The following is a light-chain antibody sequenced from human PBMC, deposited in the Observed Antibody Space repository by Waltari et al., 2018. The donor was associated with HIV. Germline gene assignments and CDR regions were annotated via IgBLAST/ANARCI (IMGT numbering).Light chain of an antibody. CDR2: DDS. V-gene: IGLV3-21*04. CDR1: DLGSKS. J-gene: IGLJ2*01. CDR3: QVWDSSSDQGV. Sequence: SYVLTQPPSVSVAPGETATISCGGNDLGSKSVHCYQQSPGQAPLLVIYDDSDRPSGIPERFSASKFGNTATLTISRVEAGDEADYYCQVWDSSSDQGVFGGGTKLTVL.